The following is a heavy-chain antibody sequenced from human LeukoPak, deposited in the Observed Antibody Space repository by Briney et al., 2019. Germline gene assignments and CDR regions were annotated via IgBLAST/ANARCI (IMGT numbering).Heavy chain of an antibody. CDR3: VRQVGSGWYGWFDP. Sequence: GESLKISCKASGYSFTTYWIGWVRQMPGKGLEWMGNIYPGHSDTRYSPAFQGQVTISADKSISTAYLQWSSLKASDTAIYYCVRQVGSGWYGWFDPWGLGTLVTVSS. V-gene: IGHV5-51*01. J-gene: IGHJ5*02. CDR1: GYSFTTYW. D-gene: IGHD6-19*01. CDR2: IYPGHSDT.